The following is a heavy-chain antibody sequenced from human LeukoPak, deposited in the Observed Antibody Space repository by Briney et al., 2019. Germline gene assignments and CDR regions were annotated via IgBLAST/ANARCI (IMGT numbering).Heavy chain of an antibody. Sequence: GGSLRLSCAASGFTFSSYNMNWVRQAPGKGLEWVSSISSSSSYIYYADSVKGRFTISRDNAKNSLYLQMNSLRAEDTAVYYCARSYCSSTSCYRYFDYWGQGTLVTVSS. CDR1: GFTFSSYN. CDR2: ISSSSSYI. V-gene: IGHV3-21*01. D-gene: IGHD2-2*01. J-gene: IGHJ4*02. CDR3: ARSYCSSTSCYRYFDY.